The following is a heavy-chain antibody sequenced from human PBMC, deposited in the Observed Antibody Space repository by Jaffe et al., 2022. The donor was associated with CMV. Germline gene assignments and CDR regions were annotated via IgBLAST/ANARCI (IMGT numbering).Heavy chain of an antibody. CDR3: ARGEDYYDSSEIQH. CDR1: GFTFSSYE. V-gene: IGHV3-48*03. D-gene: IGHD3-22*01. CDR2: ISSSGSTI. J-gene: IGHJ1*01. Sequence: EVQLVESGGGLVQPGGSLRLSCAASGFTFSSYEMNWVRQAPGKGLEWVSYISSSGSTIYYADSVKGRFTISRDNAKNSLYLQMNSLRAEDTAVYYCARGEDYYDSSEIQHWGQGTLVTVSS.